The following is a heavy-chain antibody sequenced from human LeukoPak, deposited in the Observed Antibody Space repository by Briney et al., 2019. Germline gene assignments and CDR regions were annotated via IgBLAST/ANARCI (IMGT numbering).Heavy chain of an antibody. J-gene: IGHJ4*02. V-gene: IGHV3-23*01. Sequence: SGGSLRLSCAASGFTFSSYAMSWVRQAPEKGLEWVSVISGSGGSTYYADSVKGRFTISRDNSKNTLYLQMNSLRAEDTALYYCAKARPHTYYYDSSGYCYYFDYWGQGILVTVSS. CDR1: GFTFSSYA. CDR3: AKARPHTYYYDSSGYCYYFDY. CDR2: ISGSGGST. D-gene: IGHD3-22*01.